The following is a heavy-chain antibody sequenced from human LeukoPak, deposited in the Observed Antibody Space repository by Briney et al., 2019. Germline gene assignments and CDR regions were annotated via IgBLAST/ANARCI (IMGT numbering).Heavy chain of an antibody. D-gene: IGHD1-26*01. CDR2: INQDGSEK. V-gene: IGHV3-7*05. J-gene: IGHJ4*02. CDR3: ARAPSGTPDY. CDR1: GFTFTTYW. Sequence: PGGSLRLSCAASGFTFTTYWMTWVRQAPGKGLGWVANINQDGSEKYYVDSVKGRFTISRDNAKNSLYLQMNSLRAEDTAVYYCARAPSGTPDYWGQGTLVTVSS.